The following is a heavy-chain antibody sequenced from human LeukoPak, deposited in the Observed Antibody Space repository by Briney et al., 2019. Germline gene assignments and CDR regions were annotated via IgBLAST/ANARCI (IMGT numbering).Heavy chain of an antibody. CDR3: AKDLRAVYGEFDY. CDR1: GFTFSSYG. Sequence: PGGSLRLSCAASGFTFSSYGMHWVRQAPGKGLEWVAVIWYDGSNGYYADSVKGRFTISRDNSKNTLYLQMNSPRAEDTAVYYCAKDLRAVYGEFDYWGQGTLVTVSS. CDR2: IWYDGSNG. D-gene: IGHD2/OR15-2a*01. V-gene: IGHV3-33*06. J-gene: IGHJ4*02.